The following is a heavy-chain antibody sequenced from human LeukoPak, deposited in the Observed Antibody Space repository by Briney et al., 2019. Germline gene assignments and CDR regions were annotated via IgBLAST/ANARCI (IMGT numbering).Heavy chain of an antibody. CDR2: ISTSSIYI. V-gene: IGHV3-21*01. CDR3: AKDSDSSGYDRGYFDY. CDR1: GFTFSSNS. J-gene: IGHJ4*02. D-gene: IGHD3-22*01. Sequence: PGGSLRLSCAASGFTFSSNSMNWVRQAPGKGLEWVSSISTSSIYIYYADSVRGRFTISRDNARKSLYLQMDSLRAEDTAVYYCAKDSDSSGYDRGYFDYWGQGTLVTVSS.